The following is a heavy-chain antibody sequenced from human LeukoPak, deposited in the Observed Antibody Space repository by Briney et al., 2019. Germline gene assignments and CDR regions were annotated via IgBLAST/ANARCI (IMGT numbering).Heavy chain of an antibody. V-gene: IGHV4-38-2*01. J-gene: IGHJ4*02. CDR3: ARLSTSCHDY. CDR1: GYSISSGYY. Sequence: SETLSLTCAVSGYSISSGYYWGWIRQPPGKGLEWIGNIYHSGSTYYNPSLKSRVTISVDTSKNQFSLKLSSVTAADTAVYYCARLSTSCHDYWGQGTLVTVSS. CDR2: IYHSGST. D-gene: IGHD2-2*01.